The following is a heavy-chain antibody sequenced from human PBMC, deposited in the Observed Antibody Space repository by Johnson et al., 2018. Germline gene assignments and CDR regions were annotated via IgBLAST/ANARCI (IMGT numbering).Heavy chain of an antibody. J-gene: IGHJ1*01. Sequence: QVQLVESGGGLVKPGGSLRLSCAASGFTFSDYYMSWIRQAPGKGLEWGSYISSSSSNIYYADSGKGRFTISRDNAKNSLYLQMNSLRAEDTAVYYCARPKNYGDYSEYFQHWGQGTLVTVSS. CDR2: ISSSSSNI. CDR3: ARPKNYGDYSEYFQH. V-gene: IGHV3-11*01. D-gene: IGHD4-17*01. CDR1: GFTFSDYY.